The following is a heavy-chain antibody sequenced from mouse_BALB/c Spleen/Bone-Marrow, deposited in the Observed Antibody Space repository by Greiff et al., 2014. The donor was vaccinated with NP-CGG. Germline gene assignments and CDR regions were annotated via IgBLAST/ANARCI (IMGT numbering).Heavy chain of an antibody. J-gene: IGHJ4*01. CDR2: IWSGGST. D-gene: IGHD2-14*01. Sequence: VKLMESGPGLVQPSQSLSITCTVSGFSLTSYGVHWVRQSPGKGLEWLGVIWSGGSTDYNAAFISRLSISKDNSKSQVFSKMNSLQANDTAIYYCARNGGAYYRYYYAMDYWGQGTSVTVSS. V-gene: IGHV2-2*02. CDR1: GFSLTSYG. CDR3: ARNGGAYYRYYYAMDY.